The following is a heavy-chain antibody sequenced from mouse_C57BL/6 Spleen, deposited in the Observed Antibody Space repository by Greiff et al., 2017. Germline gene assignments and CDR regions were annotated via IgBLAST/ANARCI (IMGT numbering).Heavy chain of an antibody. Sequence: QVQLKQPGAELVKPGASVKLSCKASGYTFTSYWMQWVKQRPGQGLEWIGEIDPSDSYTNYNQKFKGKATLTVDTSSSTAYMQLSSLTSEDSAVYYCATGPLPPCAYWGQGTLVTVSA. D-gene: IGHD2-10*01. V-gene: IGHV1-50*01. J-gene: IGHJ3*01. CDR2: IDPSDSYT. CDR3: ATGPLPPCAY. CDR1: GYTFTSYW.